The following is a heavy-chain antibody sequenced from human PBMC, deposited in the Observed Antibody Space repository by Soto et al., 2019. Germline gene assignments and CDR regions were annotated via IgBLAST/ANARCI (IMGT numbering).Heavy chain of an antibody. Sequence: SETLSLTCTVSGGSISSYYWSWILQPPGKGLEWIGYIYYSGSTNYNPSLKSRVTISVDTSKNQFSLKLSSVTAADTAVYYCASVVTAIPFAFDIWGQGTMVTVSS. D-gene: IGHD2-21*02. CDR3: ASVVTAIPFAFDI. V-gene: IGHV4-59*01. J-gene: IGHJ3*02. CDR2: IYYSGST. CDR1: GGSISSYY.